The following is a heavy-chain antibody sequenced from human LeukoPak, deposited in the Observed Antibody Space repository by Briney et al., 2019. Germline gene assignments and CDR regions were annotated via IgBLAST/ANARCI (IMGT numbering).Heavy chain of an antibody. CDR1: GFTFSSYA. CDR3: AKMKGPIWFGELSDY. D-gene: IGHD3-10*01. V-gene: IGHV3-23*01. J-gene: IGHJ4*02. Sequence: PGGSLRLSCAASGFTFSSYAMSWVRQAPGKGLEWVSAISGSGTTYYADSVKGRFTISRDISKNTLFLQMNSLTAGDTAVYYCAKMKGPIWFGELSDYWGQGTLVTVSS. CDR2: ISGSGTT.